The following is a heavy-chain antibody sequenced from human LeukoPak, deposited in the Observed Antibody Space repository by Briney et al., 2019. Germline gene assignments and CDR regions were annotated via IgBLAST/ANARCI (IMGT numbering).Heavy chain of an antibody. J-gene: IGHJ4*02. CDR3: AREGTYDSSGYYYAAEDY. CDR1: GYTFTGYY. CDR2: INPHSGGT. D-gene: IGHD3-22*01. Sequence: ASVKVSCKASGYTFTGYYIHWVRQAPGQGLEWMGWINPHSGGTNYAQKFQGRVTMTRDTSTSTVYMELSSLRSEDTAVYYCAREGTYDSSGYYYAAEDYWGQGTLVTVSS. V-gene: IGHV1-2*02.